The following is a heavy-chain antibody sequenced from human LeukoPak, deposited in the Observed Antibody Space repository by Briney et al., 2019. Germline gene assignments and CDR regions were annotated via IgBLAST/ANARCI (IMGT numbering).Heavy chain of an antibody. J-gene: IGHJ4*02. Sequence: HPGGSLRLSCAASGFSVSSNYMSWVRQAPGKGLEWVSVIYSGGSIYYADSVKGRFTSSRDSSKNTMYLQMNSLRAEDTAVYFCARDSHKGLWGQGTLVTVSS. CDR1: GFSVSSNY. V-gene: IGHV3-66*01. CDR3: ARDSHKGL. CDR2: IYSGGSI.